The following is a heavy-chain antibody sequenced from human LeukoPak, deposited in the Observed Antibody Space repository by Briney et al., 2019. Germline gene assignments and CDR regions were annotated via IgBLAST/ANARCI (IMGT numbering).Heavy chain of an antibody. V-gene: IGHV4-31*03. Sequence: SETLSLTCTISGGSISSGDYYWTWIRQHPGKGLEWIGYIYYSGSSYYNPSLKSRVTMSVDTSKNQFSLKLTSVTAADTAVYYCARVFVDDNYSYGGNNWFDPWGQGTLVTVSS. CDR3: ARVFVDDNYSYGGNNWFDP. CDR1: GGSISSGDYY. J-gene: IGHJ5*02. D-gene: IGHD5-18*01. CDR2: IYYSGSS.